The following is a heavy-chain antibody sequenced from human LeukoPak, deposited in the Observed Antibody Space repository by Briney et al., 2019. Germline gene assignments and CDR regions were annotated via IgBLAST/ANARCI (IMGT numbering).Heavy chain of an antibody. CDR3: ARDWGRRADFDY. J-gene: IGHJ4*02. V-gene: IGHV3-74*01. CDR1: GFTFSSYW. D-gene: IGHD7-27*01. CDR2: INSDGSST. Sequence: GGSLRLSCAASGFTFSSYWMHWVRQAPGKGLVWVSCINSDGSSTSYADSVKGRFTISRDNAKNTLYLQMNSLRAEDTAVYYCARDWGRRADFDYWGQGTLVTVSS.